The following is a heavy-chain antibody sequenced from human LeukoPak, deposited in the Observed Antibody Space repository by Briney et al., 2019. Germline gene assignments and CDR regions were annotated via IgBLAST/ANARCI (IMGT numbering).Heavy chain of an antibody. CDR3: ARSNGIAAAGTETPLYY. Sequence: ASVKVSCKASGYTFTSYGISWVRQAPGQGLEWMGWISAYNGNTNYAQKLQGRVTMTTDTSTSTAYMELRSLRSEDTAVYYCARSNGIAAAGTETPLYYWGQGTLVTVSS. J-gene: IGHJ4*02. D-gene: IGHD6-13*01. V-gene: IGHV1-18*01. CDR2: ISAYNGNT. CDR1: GYTFTSYG.